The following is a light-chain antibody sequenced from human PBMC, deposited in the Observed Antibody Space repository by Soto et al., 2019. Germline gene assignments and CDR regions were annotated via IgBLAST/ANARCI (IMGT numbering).Light chain of an antibody. CDR2: LGS. J-gene: IGKJ1*01. V-gene: IGKV2-28*01. CDR3: MQALQTPRT. CDR1: QSLLHSNGYNY. Sequence: DIVMTQSPLSLPVTPGEPASISCRSSQSLLHSNGYNYLDWYLQKQGQSPQLLIYLGSNRASGVHDRFSGSGSGTDFTLKISRVEAEDVGVYYCMQALQTPRTFGQGTKVEIK.